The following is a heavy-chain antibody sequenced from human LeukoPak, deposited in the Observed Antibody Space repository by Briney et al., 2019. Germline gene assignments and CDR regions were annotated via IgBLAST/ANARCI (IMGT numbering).Heavy chain of an antibody. J-gene: IGHJ3*02. Sequence: PGGSLRLSCAASGFTFDDYAMHWVRQAPGKGLEWVSGISWNSGSIGYADSVKGRFTISRDNAKNSLYLQMNSLRSDDTAVYYCARDGVVIDSDDAFDIWGQGTMVTVSS. D-gene: IGHD3-3*01. CDR3: ARDGVVIDSDDAFDI. CDR1: GFTFDDYA. CDR2: ISWNSGSI. V-gene: IGHV3-9*01.